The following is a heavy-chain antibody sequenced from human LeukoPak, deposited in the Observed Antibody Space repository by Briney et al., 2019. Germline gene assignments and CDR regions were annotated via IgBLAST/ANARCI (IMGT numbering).Heavy chain of an antibody. J-gene: IGHJ4*02. V-gene: IGHV3-20*04. CDR1: GFTFDDYG. Sequence: GGSLRLSCAASGFTFDDYGMSWVRQGQGKGVEWGSGINWNGGTTSYADSVKGRFTISRDNAKNSLYVQMNSLRAEDTALYYCARVSGGQQLGDLDYWGQGTLVTVSS. CDR3: ARVSGGQQLGDLDY. D-gene: IGHD6-13*01. CDR2: INWNGGTT.